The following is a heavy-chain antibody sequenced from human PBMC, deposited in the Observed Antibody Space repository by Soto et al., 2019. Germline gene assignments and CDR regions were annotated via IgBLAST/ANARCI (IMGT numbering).Heavy chain of an antibody. D-gene: IGHD3-3*01. CDR1: GFTFSSYG. CDR3: AREGYVLRFLEWLSGMDV. J-gene: IGHJ6*02. V-gene: IGHV3-33*01. Sequence: QVQLVESGGGVVQPGRSLRLSCAASGFTFSSYGMHWVRQAPGKGLEWVAVIWYDGSNKYYADSVKGRFTISRDNSKNTLYLQMNSLIAEDTAVYYCAREGYVLRFLEWLSGMDVWGQGTTVTVSS. CDR2: IWYDGSNK.